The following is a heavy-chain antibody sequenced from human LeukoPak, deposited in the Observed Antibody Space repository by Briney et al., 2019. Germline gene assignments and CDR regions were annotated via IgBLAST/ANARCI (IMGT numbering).Heavy chain of an antibody. V-gene: IGHV3-21*01. D-gene: IGHD4-17*01. CDR1: GFTFNTYS. Sequence: GGSLRLSCEASGFTFNTYSMNWARQAPGKGLEWVSSIDSSGGYMFYADSVKGRFIISRDNSKNTLYLQMNSLRAEDTAVYYCARVGGYGDYYFDYWGQGTLVTVSS. J-gene: IGHJ4*02. CDR3: ARVGGYGDYYFDY. CDR2: IDSSGGYM.